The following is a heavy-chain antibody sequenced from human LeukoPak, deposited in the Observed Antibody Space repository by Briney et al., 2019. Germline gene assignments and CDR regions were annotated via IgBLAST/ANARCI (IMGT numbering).Heavy chain of an antibody. CDR3: ASPIYDSSGYSYAFDI. Sequence: SVKVSCKASGGTFSSYAISWVRQAPGQGLEWMGRIIPILGIANYAQKFRGRVTITADKSTSTAYMELSSLRSEDTAVYYCASPIYDSSGYSYAFDIWGQGTMVTVSS. D-gene: IGHD3-22*01. CDR1: GGTFSSYA. J-gene: IGHJ3*02. V-gene: IGHV1-69*04. CDR2: IIPILGIA.